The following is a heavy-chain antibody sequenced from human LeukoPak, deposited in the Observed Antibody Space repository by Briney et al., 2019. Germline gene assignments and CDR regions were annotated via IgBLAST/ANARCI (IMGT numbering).Heavy chain of an antibody. CDR3: ARTLLPAPMGAFDI. J-gene: IGHJ3*02. Sequence: SETLSLTCSVSGAFSTNYFWSWLRQPAGKGLQWMGRINTSGDTYYNPSLKSRVTMSVDTSKKQFSLNLSSMAAADTAVYYCARTLLPAPMGAFDIWGQGTMVTVSS. CDR1: GAFSTNYF. D-gene: IGHD2-2*01. CDR2: INTSGDT. V-gene: IGHV4-4*07.